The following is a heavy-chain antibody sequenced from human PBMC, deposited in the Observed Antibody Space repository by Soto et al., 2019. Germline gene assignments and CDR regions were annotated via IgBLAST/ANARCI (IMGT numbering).Heavy chain of an antibody. D-gene: IGHD1-26*01. J-gene: IGHJ4*02. CDR2: ISGSGDST. V-gene: IGHV3-23*01. Sequence: EVQLLESGGGLVQPGGSLRLSCAASGFTFSSYAMRWVRQAPVKVLEWVSAISGSGDSTYYADSVKGRFTISRDNSKNTLYLQMTSLRAEDTAVYYWARRGSGSYCDYWGQGTLFTVSS. CDR3: ARRGSGSYCDY. CDR1: GFTFSSYA.